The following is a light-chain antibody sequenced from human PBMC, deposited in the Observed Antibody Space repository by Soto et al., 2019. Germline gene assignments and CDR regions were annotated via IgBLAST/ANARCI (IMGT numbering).Light chain of an antibody. CDR2: GAA. J-gene: IGKJ2*01. CDR1: QSVSSN. V-gene: IGKV3-15*01. CDR3: KQYNNWPLT. Sequence: EIVMTQSPATLSVSPGERATLSCRASQSVSSNLVWYQQKPGQAPRLPIYGAATRATGIPARFSGSGSGTEFTLTISSLQSEDFAVYYCKQYNNWPLTFGQGTKLEIK.